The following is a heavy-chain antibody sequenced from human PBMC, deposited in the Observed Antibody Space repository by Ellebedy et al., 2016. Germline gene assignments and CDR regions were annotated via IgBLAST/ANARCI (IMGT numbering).Heavy chain of an antibody. CDR2: IRSKTNGGTT. Sequence: GGSLRLSFAASGFTFSNAWMNWVRQAPGKGLEWVGRIRSKTNGGTTDYAAPVKGRFTIPIDDSKTTLYLQMNSLQTEETAVYYCTTDGKSNYRYYYYGMDVWGQGTTVIVSS. CDR3: TTDGKSNYRYYYYGMDV. CDR1: GFTFSNAW. J-gene: IGHJ6*02. D-gene: IGHD4-11*01. V-gene: IGHV3-15*07.